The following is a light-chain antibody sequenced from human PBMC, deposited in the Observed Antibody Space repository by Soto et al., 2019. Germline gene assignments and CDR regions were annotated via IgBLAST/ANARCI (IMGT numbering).Light chain of an antibody. CDR1: QSISNT. CDR2: GAF. Sequence: EVVMTQSPVTLSVSPGDRATLSCRASQSISNTLVWYQQKPGQAPRLLISGAFNRASGIPARFRGSGSGTDFTLTISSVQSEDFAVYYCQQYSDWPLTFGQGTRLEI. V-gene: IGKV3-15*01. J-gene: IGKJ5*01. CDR3: QQYSDWPLT.